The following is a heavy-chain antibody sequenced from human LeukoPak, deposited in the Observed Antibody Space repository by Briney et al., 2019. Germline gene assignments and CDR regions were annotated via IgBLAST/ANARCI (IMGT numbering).Heavy chain of an antibody. J-gene: IGHJ3*02. CDR3: ARDCSGGSCHGLPRDAFDI. V-gene: IGHV3-53*04. CDR2: IYSDGST. Sequence: QPGGSLRLSCAASGFTVSSNYMSSVRQAPGKGLGWVSVIYSDGSTYYADSVKGRFTISRHNSKNTLYLQMKSLRAEDTAVYYCARDCSGGSCHGLPRDAFDIWDQGTMVTVSS. D-gene: IGHD2-15*01. CDR1: GFTVSSNY.